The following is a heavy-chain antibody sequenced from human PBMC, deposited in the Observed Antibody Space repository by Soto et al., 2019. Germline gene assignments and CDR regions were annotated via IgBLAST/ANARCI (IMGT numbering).Heavy chain of an antibody. Sequence: GGSLRLSCSASGFTFSSYGMHWVRQAPGKGLEWVAVISYDGSNKYYADSVKGRFTISRDNSKNTLYLQMNSLRAEDTAVYYSAKESLTSWFLFDYWGQGTLVTVSS. CDR2: ISYDGSNK. V-gene: IGHV3-30*18. D-gene: IGHD6-13*01. CDR1: GFTFSSYG. J-gene: IGHJ4*02. CDR3: AKESLTSWFLFDY.